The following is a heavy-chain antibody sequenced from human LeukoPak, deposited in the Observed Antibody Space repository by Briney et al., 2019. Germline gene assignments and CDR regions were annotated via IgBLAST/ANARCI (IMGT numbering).Heavy chain of an antibody. CDR2: IVVGSGNT. D-gene: IGHD4-23*01. CDR1: GFTFTSSA. CDR3: AAPTYDYGGNSDQSSWYFDL. V-gene: IGHV1-58*02. J-gene: IGHJ2*01. Sequence: GTSVKVSCKASGFTFTSSAMQWVRQARGQRLEWIGWIVVGSGNTNYAQKFQERVTITRDMSTSTAYVELSSLRSEDTAVYYCAAPTYDYGGNSDQSSWYFDLWGRGTLVTVSS.